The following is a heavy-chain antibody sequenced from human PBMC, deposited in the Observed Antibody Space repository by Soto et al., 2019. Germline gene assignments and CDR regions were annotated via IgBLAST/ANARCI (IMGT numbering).Heavy chain of an antibody. Sequence: GGSLRLSCVAPGFTFSSYWMSWVRQAPGKGLEWVANIKQDGSEKYYVDSVKGRFTISRDNAKNSLYLQMNSLRAEDTAVYYCARVGGYCSGGSCYYYYYGMDVWGQGTTVTVSS. D-gene: IGHD2-15*01. J-gene: IGHJ6*02. CDR3: ARVGGYCSGGSCYYYYYGMDV. V-gene: IGHV3-7*05. CDR2: IKQDGSEK. CDR1: GFTFSSYW.